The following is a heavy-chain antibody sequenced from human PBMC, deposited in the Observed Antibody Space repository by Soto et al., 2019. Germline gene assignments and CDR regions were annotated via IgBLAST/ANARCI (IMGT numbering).Heavy chain of an antibody. V-gene: IGHV1-18*01. Sequence: VKVSCKASGYTFTSYGISWVRQAPGQGLEWMGWISAYNGNTNYAQKLQGRVTMTTDTSTSTAYMELRSLRSDDTAVYYCARDIVVVTAKHLDYWGQGTLVTVSS. CDR1: GYTFTSYG. CDR3: ARDIVVVTAKHLDY. CDR2: ISAYNGNT. D-gene: IGHD2-21*02. J-gene: IGHJ4*02.